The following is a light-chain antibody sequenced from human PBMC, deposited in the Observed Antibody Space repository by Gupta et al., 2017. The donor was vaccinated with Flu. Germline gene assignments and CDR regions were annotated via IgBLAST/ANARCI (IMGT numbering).Light chain of an antibody. CDR2: DNN. Sequence: QSVLPHPPSVSAAPGQTVTISCSGSSSNIGNNYVSWYQQLPGTAPKLLMYDNNKRPSGIPDRFSGSKAGTSATLGINGLQTGDEADYYCGTWDSSLSVNYVFGGGTKVTVL. J-gene: IGLJ1*01. CDR1: SSNIGNNY. CDR3: GTWDSSLSVNYV. V-gene: IGLV1-51*01.